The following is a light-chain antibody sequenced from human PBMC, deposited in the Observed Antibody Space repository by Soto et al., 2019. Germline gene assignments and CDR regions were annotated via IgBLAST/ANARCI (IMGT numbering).Light chain of an antibody. Sequence: QSVLTQPRSVSGSPGQSVTISCTGTSSDVGVYIYVSWYQQHPGKAPKLMIYEVTKRPSGVPDRFSGSKSGNTASLTISGLQAEDEADYYCCSYAGDYSYVFGTGTKLTVL. J-gene: IGLJ1*01. CDR3: CSYAGDYSYV. V-gene: IGLV2-11*01. CDR1: SSDVGVYIY. CDR2: EVT.